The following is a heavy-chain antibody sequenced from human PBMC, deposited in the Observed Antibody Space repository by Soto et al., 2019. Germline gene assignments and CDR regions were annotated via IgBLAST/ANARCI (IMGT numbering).Heavy chain of an antibody. CDR3: ARDGSGSYYANLDF. V-gene: IGHV3-21*01. J-gene: IGHJ4*02. CDR1: GFTLSSYS. CDR2: SSSSDTYK. Sequence: VQLVESGGGPVKPGGSLRLSCAVSGFTLSSYSMNWVRQAPGKGLEWVSSSSSSDTYKYYADSVKGRFTISRDNAKNSLYLQMNSLRAEDTAVYYCARDGSGSYYANLDFWGQGTLVTVSS. D-gene: IGHD3-10*01.